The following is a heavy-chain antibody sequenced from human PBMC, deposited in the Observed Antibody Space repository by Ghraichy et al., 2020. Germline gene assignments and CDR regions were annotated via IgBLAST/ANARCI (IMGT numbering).Heavy chain of an antibody. CDR3: ARDGDGDSSCWFDY. CDR1: GFTFSSYG. V-gene: IGHV3-33*01. Sequence: GGSLRLSCAASGFTFSSYGMHWVRQAPGKGLEWVAVIWYDGSNKYYADSVKGRFTISRDNSKNTLYLQMNSLRAEETAVYYCARDGDGDSSCWFDYWGQGTLVTVSS. CDR2: IWYDGSNK. D-gene: IGHD6-19*01. J-gene: IGHJ4*02.